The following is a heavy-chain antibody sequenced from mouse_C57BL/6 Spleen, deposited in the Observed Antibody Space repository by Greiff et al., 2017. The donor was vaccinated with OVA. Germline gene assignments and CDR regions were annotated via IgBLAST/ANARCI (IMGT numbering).Heavy chain of an antibody. D-gene: IGHD1-1*01. CDR2: INPGNGGT. V-gene: IGHV1-53*01. CDR3: ARETTTVVAHWYFDV. CDR1: GYTFTSYW. J-gene: IGHJ1*03. Sequence: QVQLQQPGTELVKPGASVKLSCKASGYTFTSYWMHWVKQRPGQGLEWIGTINPGNGGTNYNEKFKSKATLTVDKSSSTAYMQLSSLTSEDSAVYYCARETTTVVAHWYFDVWGTGTTVTVPS.